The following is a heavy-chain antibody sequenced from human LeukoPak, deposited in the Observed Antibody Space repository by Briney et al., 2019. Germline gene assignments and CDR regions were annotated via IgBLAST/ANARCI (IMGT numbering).Heavy chain of an antibody. CDR3: ARGNIVLMVYATYYYYGMDV. D-gene: IGHD2-8*01. CDR1: GGSFSGYY. V-gene: IGHV4-34*01. Sequence: PSETLSLTCAVYGGSFSGYYWSWIRQPPGKGLEWVGEINHSGSTNYNPSPKSRVTISVDTSTNQFSLKPSSVTAADTAVYYCARGNIVLMVYATYYYYGMDVWGQGTTVTVSS. CDR2: INHSGST. J-gene: IGHJ6*02.